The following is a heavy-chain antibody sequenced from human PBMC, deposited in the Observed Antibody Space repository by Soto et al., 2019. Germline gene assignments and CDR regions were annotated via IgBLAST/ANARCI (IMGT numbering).Heavy chain of an antibody. CDR1: GFTFSSYS. CDR3: ARDSVRGYYYYYMDV. CDR2: ISSSSSTI. V-gene: IGHV3-48*01. Sequence: EVQLVESGGGLVQPGGSLRLSCAASGFTFSSYSMNWVRQAPGKGLEWVSYISSSSSTIYYADSVKGRFTISRDNAKNSLYRQMNSLRAEDTAVYYCARDSVRGYYYYYMDVWGKGTTVTVSS. J-gene: IGHJ6*03. D-gene: IGHD3-10*01.